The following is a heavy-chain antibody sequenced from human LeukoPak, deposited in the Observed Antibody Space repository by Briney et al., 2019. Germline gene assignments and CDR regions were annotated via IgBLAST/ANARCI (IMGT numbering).Heavy chain of an antibody. CDR2: INHSGST. Sequence: SETLSLTCAVCGGSFSGYYWSWIRQPPGKGVEWIGEINHSGSTNYNPSLKSRVTISVDTSKNQSSLKLSSVTAADTAVYYCARRGVAVAGFDYWGQGTLVTVSS. J-gene: IGHJ4*02. V-gene: IGHV4-34*01. CDR1: GGSFSGYY. CDR3: ARRGVAVAGFDY. D-gene: IGHD6-19*01.